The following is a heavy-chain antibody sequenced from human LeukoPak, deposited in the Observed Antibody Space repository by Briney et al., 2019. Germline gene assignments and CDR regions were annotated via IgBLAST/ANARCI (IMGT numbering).Heavy chain of an antibody. V-gene: IGHV1-8*02. D-gene: IGHD3-10*01. J-gene: IGHJ4*02. Sequence: GASVKVSCKASGSTFSSYDINWVRQATGQGLEWMGWMNPNSGDTGYTPRSQGRVTMTRDTSISTAYLELSSLRSEDTAVYYCAKGPYGSGSYFDFLGQGTLVTVSS. CDR3: AKGPYGSGSYFDF. CDR2: MNPNSGDT. CDR1: GSTFSSYD.